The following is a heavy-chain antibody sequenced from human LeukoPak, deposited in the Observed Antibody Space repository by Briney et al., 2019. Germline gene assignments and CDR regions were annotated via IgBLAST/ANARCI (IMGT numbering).Heavy chain of an antibody. J-gene: IGHJ6*03. CDR2: IHSSGTT. Sequence: SDTLPLTCAVSGGSSNSDYWNWIRPPPRKGLWWSVYIHSSGTTNTNPSLRSRFTISLDTSKNQFSLRLTALRSEDTAVYNFGRKVQTGGIYYLGCFSFWEVWGKGATVSVS. D-gene: IGHD1-26*01. V-gene: IGHV4-59*07. CDR3: GRKVQTGGIYYLGCFSFWEV. CDR1: GGSSNSDY.